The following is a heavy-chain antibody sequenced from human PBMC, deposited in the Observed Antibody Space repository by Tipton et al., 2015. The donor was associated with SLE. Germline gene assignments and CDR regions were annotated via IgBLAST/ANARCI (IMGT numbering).Heavy chain of an antibody. D-gene: IGHD5-18*01. Sequence: SLRLSCAASGFTFSSYAMSWVRQAPGKGLEWVSLISWDGGSTYYADSVKGRFTISRDNSKNSLYLQMNSLRTEDTALYYCAKGLPYYYGMDVWGQGTTVTVSS. J-gene: IGHJ6*02. CDR1: GFTFSSYA. CDR2: ISWDGGST. CDR3: AKGLPYYYGMDV. V-gene: IGHV3-43*01.